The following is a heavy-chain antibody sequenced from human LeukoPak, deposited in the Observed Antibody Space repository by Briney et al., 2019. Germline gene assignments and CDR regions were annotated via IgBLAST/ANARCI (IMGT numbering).Heavy chain of an antibody. CDR3: ARGSTQVVTAILNYYYYGMDV. CDR2: INPSGGST. Sequence: ASVKVSCKASGYTFTSYYMHWVRQAPGQGLEWMGIINPSGGSTSYAQKFQGRVTMTRDTSTSTVYMELSSLRSDDTAVYYCARGSTQVVTAILNYYYYGMDVWGQGTTVTVSS. CDR1: GYTFTSYY. J-gene: IGHJ6*02. V-gene: IGHV1-46*01. D-gene: IGHD2-21*02.